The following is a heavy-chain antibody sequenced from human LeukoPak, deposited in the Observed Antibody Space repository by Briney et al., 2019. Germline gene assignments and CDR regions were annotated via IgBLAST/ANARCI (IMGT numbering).Heavy chain of an antibody. V-gene: IGHV3-21*01. D-gene: IGHD2-21*01. J-gene: IGHJ6*03. CDR1: GFTFSSYS. Sequence: GGSLRLSCAASGFTFSSYSMNWVRQAPGKGLEWVSSISSSSSYIYYADSVKGRFTISRDNAKNSLYLQMNSLRAEDTAVYYCARDLISSSYCGGDCYWDYYYYYYMDVWGKGTTVTVSS. CDR3: ARDLISSSYCGGDCYWDYYYYYYMDV. CDR2: ISSSSSYI.